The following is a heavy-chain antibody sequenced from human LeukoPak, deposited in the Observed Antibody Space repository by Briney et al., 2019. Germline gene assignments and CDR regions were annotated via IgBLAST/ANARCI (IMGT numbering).Heavy chain of an antibody. CDR2: IYYSGRT. CDR3: ARGRWLPNAFDI. Sequence: SETLSLTRTVSRDSINSYYWNWIRQPPGTGLEWIGYIYYSGRTDYNPSLKSRVTISVDTSKHQFSMKLKSVTAADTAVYFCARGRWLPNAFDIWGQGTMVTVFS. J-gene: IGHJ3*02. CDR1: RDSINSYY. D-gene: IGHD5-24*01. V-gene: IGHV4-59*01.